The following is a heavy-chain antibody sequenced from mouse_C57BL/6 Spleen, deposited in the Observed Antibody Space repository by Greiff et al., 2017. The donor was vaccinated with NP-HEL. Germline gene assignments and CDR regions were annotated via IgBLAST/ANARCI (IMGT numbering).Heavy chain of an antibody. CDR2: IDPSDSYT. CDR1: GYTFTSYW. V-gene: IGHV1-69*01. CDR3: ASAYYYGPSY. D-gene: IGHD1-1*01. J-gene: IGHJ3*01. Sequence: HVQLQQPGAELVMPGASVKLSCKASGYTFTSYWMHWVKQRPGQGLEWIGEIDPSDSYTNYNQKFKGKSTLTVDKSSSTAYMQLSSLTSEDSAVYYCASAYYYGPSYWGQGTLVTVSA.